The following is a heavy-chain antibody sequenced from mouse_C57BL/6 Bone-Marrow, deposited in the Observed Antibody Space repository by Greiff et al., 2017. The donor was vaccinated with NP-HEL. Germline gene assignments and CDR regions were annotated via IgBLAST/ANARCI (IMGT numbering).Heavy chain of an antibody. J-gene: IGHJ4*01. CDR2: IWSGGST. Sequence: VMLVESGPGLVQPSQSLSITCTVSGFSLTSYGVHWVRQSPGKGLEWLGVIWSGGSTDYNAAFISRLSISKDNSKSQVFFKMNSLQADDTAIYYCARNYYGSSYVESAMDYWGQGTSVTVSS. D-gene: IGHD1-1*01. V-gene: IGHV2-2*01. CDR1: GFSLTSYG. CDR3: ARNYYGSSYVESAMDY.